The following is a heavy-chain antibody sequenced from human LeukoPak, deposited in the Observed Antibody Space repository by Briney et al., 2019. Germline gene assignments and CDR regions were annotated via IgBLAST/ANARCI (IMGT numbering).Heavy chain of an antibody. V-gene: IGHV4-4*02. Sequence: SETLSLTCALSTVSGSSGNFWSWVRQPPREGLEWIGEVHKSGRTNYNPSLKTRVTISIDASKNQLSMELTSVTAADTAVYYCARELLGAPTPGAYWGQGTRVTVSS. CDR1: TVSGSSGNF. CDR2: VHKSGRT. CDR3: ARELLGAPTPGAY. D-gene: IGHD1-26*01. J-gene: IGHJ4*02.